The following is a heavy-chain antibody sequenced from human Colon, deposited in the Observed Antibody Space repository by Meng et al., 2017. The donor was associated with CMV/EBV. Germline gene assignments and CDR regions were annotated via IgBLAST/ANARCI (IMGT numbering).Heavy chain of an antibody. V-gene: IGHV3-48*03. Sequence: GESLKISCAASRFTFSDYEMNWVRQAPGKGLEWISYISSSGSIILYADFVKGRFTISRDNAKNSLYLQMNSLRAEDTAVYYCARVGARYYDFWSGPRVNWFDPWGQGTLVTVSS. J-gene: IGHJ5*02. CDR3: ARVGARYYDFWSGPRVNWFDP. D-gene: IGHD3-3*01. CDR2: ISSSGSII. CDR1: RFTFSDYE.